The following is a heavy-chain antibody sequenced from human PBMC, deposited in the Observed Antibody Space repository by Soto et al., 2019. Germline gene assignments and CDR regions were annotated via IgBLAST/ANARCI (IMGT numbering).Heavy chain of an antibody. V-gene: IGHV3-20*04. CDR1: GFTFDVHG. Sequence: EVQLVESGGGVVRPGGSLRLSCAASGFTFDVHGMTWVRQAPGKGLEWVSGITWNGATTGYADSVKGRFTISRDNAKSSLYLQMNSLRVEDTALYYCARDGGVVVAVDAFDVWGQGTMVTVSS. CDR2: ITWNGATT. J-gene: IGHJ3*01. D-gene: IGHD6-19*01. CDR3: ARDGGVVVAVDAFDV.